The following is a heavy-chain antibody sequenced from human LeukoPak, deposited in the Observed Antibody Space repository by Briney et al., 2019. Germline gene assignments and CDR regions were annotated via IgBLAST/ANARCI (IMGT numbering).Heavy chain of an antibody. CDR2: ISSSSIYI. Sequence: GGSLRLSCVPSGFTFSNYSLSWVRQAPGKGLEWVSSISSSSIYIYYADSVKGRFTISRDNGKSSLYLQMNSLRAEDTAIYYCAREGAKDDDFWSGYYNPHYWGQGTLVTVSS. CDR3: AREGAKDDDFWSGYYNPHY. CDR1: GFTFSNYS. V-gene: IGHV3-21*06. J-gene: IGHJ4*02. D-gene: IGHD3-3*01.